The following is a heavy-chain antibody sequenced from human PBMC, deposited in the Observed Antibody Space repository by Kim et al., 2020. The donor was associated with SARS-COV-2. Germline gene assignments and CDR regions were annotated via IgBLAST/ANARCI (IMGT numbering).Heavy chain of an antibody. CDR2: ISYDGSNK. D-gene: IGHD3-10*01. CDR1: GFTFSSCA. Sequence: GGSLRLSCAASGFTFSSCAMHWVRQAPGKGSEWVAVISYDGSNKNYADSVKGRFTISRDNTKNTLYLQMNSLRAEDTALYYCARDAWSRLRGVSYFYYGIGVWGQGTPVTVSS. V-gene: IGHV3-30-3*01. CDR3: ARDAWSRLRGVSYFYYGIGV. J-gene: IGHJ6*02.